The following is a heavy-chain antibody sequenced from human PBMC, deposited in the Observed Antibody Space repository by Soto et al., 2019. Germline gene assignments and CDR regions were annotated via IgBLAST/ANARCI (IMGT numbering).Heavy chain of an antibody. CDR1: GGTFSSYA. CDR3: AIPPRPFNWNDGGFDP. V-gene: IGHV1-69*01. D-gene: IGHD1-1*01. CDR2: IIPIFGTA. Sequence: QVQLVQSGAEVKKPGSSVKVSCKASGGTFSSYAISWVRQAPGQGLEWMGGIIPIFGTANYAQKFQGRVTITADESTSTAYMALSSLRSEDTVVYYCAIPPRPFNWNDGGFDPWGQGPLVTVSS. J-gene: IGHJ5*02.